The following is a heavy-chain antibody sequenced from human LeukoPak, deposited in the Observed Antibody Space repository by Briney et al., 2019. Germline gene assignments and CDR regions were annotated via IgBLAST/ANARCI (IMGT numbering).Heavy chain of an antibody. Sequence: SVKVSCKASGGTSSSYAISWVRQAPGQGLEWMGGIIPIFGTANYAQKFQGRVTITTDESTSTAYMELSSLRSEDTAVYYCASSITIFGGTIDYWGQGTLVTVSS. CDR1: GGTSSSYA. D-gene: IGHD3-3*01. V-gene: IGHV1-69*05. CDR2: IIPIFGTA. J-gene: IGHJ4*02. CDR3: ASSITIFGGTIDY.